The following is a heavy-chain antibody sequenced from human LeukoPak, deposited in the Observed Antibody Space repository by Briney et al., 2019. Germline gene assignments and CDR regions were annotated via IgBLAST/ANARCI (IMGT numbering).Heavy chain of an antibody. Sequence: GASVKVSCKASGYTFTSYGISWVRQAPGQGLEWMGWISAYNGNTNYAQKLQGRVTMTTDTSTSTAYMELSSLRSEDTAVYYCARAQGGRITIFGVFDYWGQGTLVTVSS. D-gene: IGHD3-3*01. J-gene: IGHJ4*02. V-gene: IGHV1-18*01. CDR2: ISAYNGNT. CDR1: GYTFTSYG. CDR3: ARAQGGRITIFGVFDY.